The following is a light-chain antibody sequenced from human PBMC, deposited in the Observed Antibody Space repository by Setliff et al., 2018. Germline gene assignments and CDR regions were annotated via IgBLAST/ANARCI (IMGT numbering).Light chain of an antibody. CDR3: NSYTSSTTVV. CDR2: EVI. V-gene: IGLV2-14*01. CDR1: SRDVGGYNY. J-gene: IGLJ2*01. Sequence: QSVLAQPASVSGSPGQSITISCTGSSRDVGGYNYVSWYQQHPGKAPKLMIYEVINRPSGVSNRFSGSKSGNTASLTISGLQAEDEADYYCNSYTSSTTVVFGGGTKVTVL.